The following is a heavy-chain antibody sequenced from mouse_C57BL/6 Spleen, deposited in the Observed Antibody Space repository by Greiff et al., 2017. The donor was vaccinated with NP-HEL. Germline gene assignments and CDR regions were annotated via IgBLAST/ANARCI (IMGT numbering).Heavy chain of an antibody. CDR1: GYTFTSYW. Sequence: QVQLQQPGAELVRPGSSVKLSCKASGYTFTSYWMHWVKQRPIQGLEWIGNIDPSDSETHYNQKFKDKATLTVDKSSSTAYMQLSSLTSEDSAVYYCARSYYSNGYAMDYWGQGTSVTVSS. CDR3: ARSYYSNGYAMDY. D-gene: IGHD2-5*01. J-gene: IGHJ4*01. V-gene: IGHV1-52*01. CDR2: IDPSDSET.